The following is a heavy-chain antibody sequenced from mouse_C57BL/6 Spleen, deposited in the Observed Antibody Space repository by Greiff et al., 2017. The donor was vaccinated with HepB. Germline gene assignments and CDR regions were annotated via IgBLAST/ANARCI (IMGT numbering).Heavy chain of an antibody. CDR1: GYAFSSSW. CDR2: IYPGDGDT. J-gene: IGHJ3*01. D-gene: IGHD1-1*01. Sequence: VQLQQSGPELVKPGASVKISCKASGYAFSSSWINWVKQRPGKGLEWIGRIYPGDGDTNYNGKFKGKATLTADKSSSTAYMQLSSLTSEDSAVYFCARDYYGSEAWFAYWGQGTLVTVSA. V-gene: IGHV1-82*01. CDR3: ARDYYGSEAWFAY.